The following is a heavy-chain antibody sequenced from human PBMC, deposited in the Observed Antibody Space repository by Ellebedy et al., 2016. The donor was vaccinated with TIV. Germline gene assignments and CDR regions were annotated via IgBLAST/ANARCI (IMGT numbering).Heavy chain of an antibody. CDR1: GGSFSGYY. J-gene: IGHJ5*02. CDR2: INHSGST. D-gene: IGHD2-15*01. V-gene: IGHV4-34*01. Sequence: SETLSLTXAVYGGSFSGYYWSWIRQPPGKGLEWIGEINHSGSTNYNPSLKSRVTISVDTSKNQFSLKLSSVTAADTAVYYCARGGDCSGGSCYSQWFDPWGQGTLVTVSS. CDR3: ARGGDCSGGSCYSQWFDP.